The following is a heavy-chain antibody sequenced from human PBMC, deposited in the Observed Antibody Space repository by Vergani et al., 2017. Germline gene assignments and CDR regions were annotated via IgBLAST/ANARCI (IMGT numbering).Heavy chain of an antibody. D-gene: IGHD4-17*01. V-gene: IGHV1-69*08. J-gene: IGHJ5*02. Sequence: QVQLVQSGAEVKKPGSSVKVSCKASGGTFSSYTISWVRQAPGQGLEWMGRIIPILGIANYAQKFQGRVTITADKSTSTAYMEMSSLRAEDTAVYYCAGETMTTVTYTENWFDPWGQGTLVTVSS. CDR2: IIPILGIA. CDR1: GGTFSSYT. CDR3: AGETMTTVTYTENWFDP.